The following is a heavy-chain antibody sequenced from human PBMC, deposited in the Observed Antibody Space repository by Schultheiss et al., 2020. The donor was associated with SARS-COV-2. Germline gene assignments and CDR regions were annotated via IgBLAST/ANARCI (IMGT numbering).Heavy chain of an antibody. D-gene: IGHD5-18*01. Sequence: SETLSLTCTVSGGSISSYYWSWIRQSPGKGLEWIGEIDHSGSTNYSPSLKSRVTISIDTSKNQFSLRLSSVTAADTAFYYCARRGYTYGSPTFDFWGQGILVTVSS. V-gene: IGHV4-34*01. CDR1: GGSISSYY. CDR2: IDHSGST. CDR3: ARRGYTYGSPTFDF. J-gene: IGHJ4*02.